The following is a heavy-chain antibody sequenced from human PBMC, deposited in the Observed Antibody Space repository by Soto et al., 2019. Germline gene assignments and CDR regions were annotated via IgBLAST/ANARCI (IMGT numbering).Heavy chain of an antibody. J-gene: IGHJ6*03. CDR2: VSWNSGTM. D-gene: IGHD2-2*02. Sequence: EVQLVESGGGLVQPGRSLRLSCAASGFSFDEYAMHWVRQVPGKGLEWVSGVSWNSGTMCYGDSVKGRFTISRDNDKISLYLQMNSLRAEDTAMYYCAKGFCSSAKCYTYSYMDVWGKGTTVTVSS. CDR1: GFSFDEYA. CDR3: AKGFCSSAKCYTYSYMDV. V-gene: IGHV3-9*01.